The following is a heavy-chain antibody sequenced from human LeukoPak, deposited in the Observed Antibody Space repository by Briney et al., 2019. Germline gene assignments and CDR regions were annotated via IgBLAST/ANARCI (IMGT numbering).Heavy chain of an antibody. CDR1: GGSISSDY. J-gene: IGHJ4*02. D-gene: IGHD1-26*01. CDR2: IYYSGLT. CDR3: ARGLSLASYYFGY. Sequence: SETLSLTCTVSGGSISSDYWSWIRQPPGKGLEWIGHIYYSGLTNYNPSLKSRVTISVDTSKNQFSLKLSSVTAADTAVYYCARGLSLASYYFGYWGQGTLVTVSS. V-gene: IGHV4-59*01.